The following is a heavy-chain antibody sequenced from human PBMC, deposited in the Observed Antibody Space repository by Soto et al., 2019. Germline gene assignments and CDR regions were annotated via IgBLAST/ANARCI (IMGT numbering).Heavy chain of an antibody. J-gene: IGHJ3*02. CDR2: IIPTLGIA. D-gene: IGHD3-22*01. Sequence: ASVKVSCKASGGTFSSYAISWVRQAPGQGLEWMGGIIPTLGIANYAQKFQGRVTITADKSTSTAYMELSSLRSEDTAVYYCARDRNYYDSSGYWVAFDIWGQGTMVTVSS. CDR1: GGTFSSYA. CDR3: ARDRNYYDSSGYWVAFDI. V-gene: IGHV1-69*10.